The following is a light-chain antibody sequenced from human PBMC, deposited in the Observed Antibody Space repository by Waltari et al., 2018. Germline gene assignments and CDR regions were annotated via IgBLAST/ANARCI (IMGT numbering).Light chain of an antibody. CDR3: SSFATFSTWV. CDR2: DVT. J-gene: IGLJ3*02. Sequence: WYQQHPGKAPKLILDDVTKRPSGVSNRVSGSKSGNTASLTIAGPQADDDADYYCSSFATFSTWVFGGGTRLTVL. V-gene: IGLV2-14*03.